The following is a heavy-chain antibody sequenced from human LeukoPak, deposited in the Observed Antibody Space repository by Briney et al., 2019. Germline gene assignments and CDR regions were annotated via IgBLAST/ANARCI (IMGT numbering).Heavy chain of an antibody. J-gene: IGHJ6*02. Sequence: GASVKVSCKASGGTFSSYAISWVRQAPGQGLEWMGGIIPIFGTANYAQKFQGRVTITADKSTSTAYMELSSLRSEDTAVYYCARQRVVVVVAAHIPAQGYYYGMDVWGQGTTVTVSS. D-gene: IGHD2-15*01. CDR3: ARQRVVVVVAAHIPAQGYYYGMDV. CDR2: IIPIFGTA. V-gene: IGHV1-69*06. CDR1: GGTFSSYA.